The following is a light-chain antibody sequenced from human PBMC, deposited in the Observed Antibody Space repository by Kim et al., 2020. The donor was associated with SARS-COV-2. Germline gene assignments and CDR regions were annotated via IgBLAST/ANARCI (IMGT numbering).Light chain of an antibody. Sequence: DVVMTQSPLSLPVTLGQPASISCRSSRSLVYRDGNTFLNWFHQGPGQSPRRLIYQVSNRDSGVPDRISGSGSGTDFSLRISRVEAEDVGVYYCMQGTHWPYTFGQGTKVDIK. CDR2: QVS. V-gene: IGKV2-30*01. CDR1: RSLVYRDGNTF. CDR3: MQGTHWPYT. J-gene: IGKJ2*01.